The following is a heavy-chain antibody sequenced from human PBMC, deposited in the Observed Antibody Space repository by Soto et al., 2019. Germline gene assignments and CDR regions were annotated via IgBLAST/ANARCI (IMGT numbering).Heavy chain of an antibody. Sequence: HTGGSLRLSCAASGFTFSSYAMSWVRQAPGKGLEWVSYITGGSATKYYADSVKGRFTISRDNSKNTLYLQMNSLRAEDTAVYYCAKRHRSMVASEFDYWGQGTLVTVSS. J-gene: IGHJ4*02. D-gene: IGHD5-12*01. CDR1: GFTFSSYA. V-gene: IGHV3-23*01. CDR2: ITGGSATK. CDR3: AKRHRSMVASEFDY.